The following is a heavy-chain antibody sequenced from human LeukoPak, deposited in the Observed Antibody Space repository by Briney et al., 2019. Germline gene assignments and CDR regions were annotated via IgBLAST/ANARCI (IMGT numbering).Heavy chain of an antibody. D-gene: IGHD2-15*01. J-gene: IGHJ4*02. CDR2: ISSSGSTI. CDR3: AGYCGGGTCNAAGY. Sequence: PGGSLRLSCAASGFTFSDYYMSWIRQAPGKGLEWVSYISSSGSTIYYADSVKGRFTTSRDNARNPLYLQMNSLRAEDTAVYYCAGYCGGGTCNAAGYWGQGTLVTVSS. CDR1: GFTFSDYY. V-gene: IGHV3-11*01.